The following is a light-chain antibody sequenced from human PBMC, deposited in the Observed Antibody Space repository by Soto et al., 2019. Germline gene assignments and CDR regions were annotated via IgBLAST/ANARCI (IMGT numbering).Light chain of an antibody. J-gene: IGKJ5*01. CDR1: QDISNY. Sequence: DIQMTQSPSSLSASVGDRVTITCQASQDISNYLNWHQQKPGKAPNLLMYTASNLQSGVPSRFSGSGSGTDFTLTISRLEPEDFAVYYCQQYGSSPPITFGQGTRLEIK. CDR2: TAS. V-gene: IGKV1-33*01. CDR3: QQYGSSPPIT.